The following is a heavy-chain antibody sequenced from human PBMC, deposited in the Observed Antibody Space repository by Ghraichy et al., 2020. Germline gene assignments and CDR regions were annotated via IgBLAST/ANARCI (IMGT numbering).Heavy chain of an antibody. V-gene: IGHV3-7*01. Sequence: GGSLRLSCAASGFTFSGYWMTWVRQAPGKGLEWVASIKQDGSEEIYVDSVKGRFTISRDNAKTSLDLQMNSLRAEDSAVYYCAKNVVAAGKIYFYYYGMDVCGQGTTVTVSS. CDR3: AKNVVAAGKIYFYYYGMDV. CDR2: IKQDGSEE. J-gene: IGHJ6*02. CDR1: GFTFSGYW. D-gene: IGHD2-2*01.